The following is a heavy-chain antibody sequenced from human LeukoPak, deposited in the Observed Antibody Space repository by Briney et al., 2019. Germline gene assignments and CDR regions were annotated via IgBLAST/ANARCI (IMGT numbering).Heavy chain of an antibody. CDR3: ATDSWTYDSSGYYLYYMDV. J-gene: IGHJ6*03. D-gene: IGHD3-22*01. CDR1: RYTFTDYY. V-gene: IGHV1-69-2*01. CDR2: VDPEDGET. Sequence: ASVNASPTPSRYTFTDYYMHWVHQAPGKGLEWMGRVDPEDGETIYAQKFQGRVTITADTSTDTAYMELSTLRSEDTAVYYCATDSWTYDSSGYYLYYMDVWGKGTTVTVSS.